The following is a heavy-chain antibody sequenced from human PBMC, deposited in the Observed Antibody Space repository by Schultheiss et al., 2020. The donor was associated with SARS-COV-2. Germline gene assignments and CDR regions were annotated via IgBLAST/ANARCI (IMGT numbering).Heavy chain of an antibody. J-gene: IGHJ4*02. Sequence: GGSLRLSCTASGFTFGDYAMSWVRQAPGKGLECVGFIRSETHGGTTEYAASVKGRFIISRDDSKSVAYLQMNSLKTEDTAMYYCTRSQNIAAAQFDYWGQGSLVTVSS. V-gene: IGHV3-49*04. CDR2: IRSETHGGTT. D-gene: IGHD6-13*01. CDR1: GFTFGDYA. CDR3: TRSQNIAAAQFDY.